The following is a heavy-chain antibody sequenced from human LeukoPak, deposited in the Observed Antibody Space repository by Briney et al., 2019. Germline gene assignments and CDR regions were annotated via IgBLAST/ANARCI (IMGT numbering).Heavy chain of an antibody. Sequence: PSETLSLTCNVSGASISSSSYYWGWIRQPPGKELEWIGSIYSSGSTYYNPSLKSRVTISLDTSKNFFSLRLSSVTAAETAVYYCARCIPSEVLTALHAFDIWGQGTMVTVSS. D-gene: IGHD2-21*02. CDR3: ARCIPSEVLTALHAFDI. CDR1: GASISSSSYY. CDR2: IYSSGST. V-gene: IGHV4-39*02. J-gene: IGHJ3*02.